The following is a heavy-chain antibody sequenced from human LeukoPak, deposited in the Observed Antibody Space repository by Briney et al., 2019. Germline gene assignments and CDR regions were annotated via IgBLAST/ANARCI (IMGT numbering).Heavy chain of an antibody. V-gene: IGHV4-39*01. Sequence: PSETLSLTCTVSGGSISSSSYYWGWIRQPPGKGLEWIGSIYYSGSTYYNPSLKSRVTISVDTSKNQFSLKLSSVTAADTAVYYCARQDMTTVTTLDYRGQGTLVTVSS. CDR1: GGSISSSSYY. D-gene: IGHD4-17*01. CDR3: ARQDMTTVTTLDY. J-gene: IGHJ4*02. CDR2: IYYSGST.